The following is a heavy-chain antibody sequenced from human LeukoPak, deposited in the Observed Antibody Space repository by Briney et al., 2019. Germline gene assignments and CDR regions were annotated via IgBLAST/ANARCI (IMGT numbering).Heavy chain of an antibody. D-gene: IGHD2-15*01. CDR1: GYTFTGYY. CDR3: ARGARDIVVVVAATTIYYYYYMDV. V-gene: IGHV1-2*02. CDR2: INPNSGGT. Sequence: GASVKVSCKASGYTFTGYYMHWVRQAPGQGLEWMGWINPNSGGTNYAQKFQGRVTMTRDTSISTAYMELSRLRSDDMAVYYCARGARDIVVVVAATTIYYYYYMDVWGKGTTVTVSS. J-gene: IGHJ6*03.